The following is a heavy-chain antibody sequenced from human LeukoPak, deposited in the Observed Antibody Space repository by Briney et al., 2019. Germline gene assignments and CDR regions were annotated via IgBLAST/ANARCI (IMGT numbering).Heavy chain of an antibody. V-gene: IGHV4-39*01. J-gene: IGHJ5*02. Sequence: SETLSLTCTVSGGSISSSSYYWGWIRQPPGKGLEWIGSIYYSGSTYYNPSLKSRVSISVHTSKNQFSLKLRSVTAADTAVYYCARPVPSRLGWFDPWGQGTLVTVSS. CDR2: IYYSGST. CDR1: GGSISSSSYY. CDR3: ARPVPSRLGWFDP. D-gene: IGHD1-1*01.